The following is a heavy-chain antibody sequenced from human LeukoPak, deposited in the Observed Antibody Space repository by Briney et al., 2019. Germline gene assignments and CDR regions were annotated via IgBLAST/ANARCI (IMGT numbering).Heavy chain of an antibody. CDR3: ARDFTEIDY. CDR1: GFTFSSYS. J-gene: IGHJ4*02. CDR2: ISSSSSTI. Sequence: GGSLRLSCAASGFTFSSYSKKWVRQAPGKGLERVSYISSSSSTIYYADSVKGRFTISRDNAKNSLYLQMNSLRAEDTAVYYCARDFTEIDYWGQGTLVTVSS. V-gene: IGHV3-48*01.